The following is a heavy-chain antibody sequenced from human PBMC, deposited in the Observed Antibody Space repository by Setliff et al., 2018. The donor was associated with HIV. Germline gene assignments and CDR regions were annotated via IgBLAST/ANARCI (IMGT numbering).Heavy chain of an antibody. CDR2: IYYSGST. CDR3: ARHIAGYSAYDLGWFDP. CDR1: GGSISSGGYY. D-gene: IGHD5-12*01. V-gene: IGHV4-31*03. Sequence: SETLSLTCTVSGGSISSGGYYWSWIRQHPGKGLEWIGYIYYSGSTYYNPSLKSRVTISVDTSKNHFSLKLSSVTAADTAVYYCARHIAGYSAYDLGWFDPWGQGTLVTVSS. J-gene: IGHJ5*02.